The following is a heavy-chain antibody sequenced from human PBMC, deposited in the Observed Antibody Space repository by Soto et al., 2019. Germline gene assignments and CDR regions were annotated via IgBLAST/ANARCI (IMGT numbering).Heavy chain of an antibody. CDR1: GGSISSGGYY. J-gene: IGHJ3*02. D-gene: IGHD3-9*01. V-gene: IGHV4-31*03. CDR2: IYYSGST. Sequence: QVQLQESGPGLVKPSQTLSLTCTVSGGSISSGGYYWSWIRQHPGKGLEWIGYIYYSGSTYYNPSLKSRVTISVDTSKNQFSLKLSSVTAADTAVYYCARDKPHPIRYFDWLGGAFEIWGQGTMVTVSS. CDR3: ARDKPHPIRYFDWLGGAFEI.